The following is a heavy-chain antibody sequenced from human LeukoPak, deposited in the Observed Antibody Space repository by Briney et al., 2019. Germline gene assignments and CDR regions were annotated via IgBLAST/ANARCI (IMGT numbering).Heavy chain of an antibody. Sequence: PGGSLRLSCAASGFTFSSYSMNWVRQAPGKGLEWVSYISSRSSTIYYADSVKGRFTISRDNAKNSLYLQMNSLRDEDTAVYYCARDPHIVVVVAATPEGYYGMDVWGQGTTVTVSS. CDR2: ISSRSSTI. D-gene: IGHD2-15*01. V-gene: IGHV3-48*02. J-gene: IGHJ6*02. CDR1: GFTFSSYS. CDR3: ARDPHIVVVVAATPEGYYGMDV.